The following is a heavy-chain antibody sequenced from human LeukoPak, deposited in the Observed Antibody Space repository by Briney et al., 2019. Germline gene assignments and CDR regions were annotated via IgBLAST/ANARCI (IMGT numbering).Heavy chain of an antibody. D-gene: IGHD5-12*01. CDR3: AKDLVTTVSGYSGYDFDY. Sequence: QPGGSLRLSCAASGFTFSSYPMHWVRQAPGKGLEWVAVISYDGSNKYYADSVKGRFTISRDNSKNTLYLQMNSLRAEDTAVYYCAKDLVTTVSGYSGYDFDYWGQGTLVTVSS. J-gene: IGHJ4*02. CDR1: GFTFSSYP. CDR2: ISYDGSNK. V-gene: IGHV3-30-3*01.